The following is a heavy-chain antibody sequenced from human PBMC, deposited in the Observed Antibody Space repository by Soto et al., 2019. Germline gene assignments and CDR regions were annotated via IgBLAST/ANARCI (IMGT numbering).Heavy chain of an antibody. J-gene: IGHJ4*02. CDR2: ISGSGGST. CDR1: GFTFSSYA. D-gene: IGHD3-9*01. V-gene: IGHV3-23*01. CDR3: ARGYDILSHFDY. Sequence: EVQLLESGGGLVQPGGSLRLSCATSGFTFSSYAMSWVRQAPGKGLEWVSPISGSGGSTYYADSVKGRFTISRDNSKNTLYLQMNSLRAVDTAVYYCARGYDILSHFDYWGQGTLVTVSS.